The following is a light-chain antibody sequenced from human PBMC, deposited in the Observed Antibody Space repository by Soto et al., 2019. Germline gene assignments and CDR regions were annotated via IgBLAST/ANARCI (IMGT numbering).Light chain of an antibody. CDR1: KSNIGINP. Sequence: QPVLTQPPSASGTPGQSVIFSCSGSKSNIGINPVTWYQQLPGRAPKLVLYADNERPSGVPYRFSGSKSGTSASLAISGLQSEDEADYYCAAWDDSLDAAVFGGGTQLTVL. V-gene: IGLV1-44*01. CDR2: ADN. J-gene: IGLJ7*01. CDR3: AAWDDSLDAAV.